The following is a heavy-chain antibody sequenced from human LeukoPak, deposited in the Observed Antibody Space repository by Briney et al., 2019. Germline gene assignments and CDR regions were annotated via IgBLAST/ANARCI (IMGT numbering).Heavy chain of an antibody. CDR3: ARGYCSSTSGYAFDY. J-gene: IGHJ4*02. V-gene: IGHV1-2*02. D-gene: IGHD2-2*01. Sequence: ASVKVSCKASGYTFTGYYMHWVRQAPGQGLEWMGWINPNSGGTNYAQKFQGRVTMTRDTSISTAYMELSRLGSDDTAVYYCARGYCSSTSGYAFDYWGQGTLVTVSS. CDR2: INPNSGGT. CDR1: GYTFTGYY.